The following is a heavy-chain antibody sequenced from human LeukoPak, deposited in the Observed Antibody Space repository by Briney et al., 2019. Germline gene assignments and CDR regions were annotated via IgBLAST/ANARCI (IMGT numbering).Heavy chain of an antibody. J-gene: IGHJ4*02. V-gene: IGHV3-30*03. D-gene: IGHD6-13*01. CDR3: ARDPPFGVAAAENDY. CDR1: GFTFSSYG. CDR2: ISYDGSNK. Sequence: GGSLRLSCAASGFTFSSYGMHWVRQAPGKGLEWVAVISYDGSNKYYADSVKGRFTISRDNAKNSLYLQMNSLRAEDTALYHCARDPPFGVAAAENDYWGQGTLVTVSS.